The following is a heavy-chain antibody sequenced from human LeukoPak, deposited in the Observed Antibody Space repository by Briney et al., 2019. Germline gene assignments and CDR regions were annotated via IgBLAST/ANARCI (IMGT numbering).Heavy chain of an antibody. CDR2: IFTSGSP. V-gene: IGHV4-61*02. CDR1: GGSISSGTHY. J-gene: IGHJ4*02. D-gene: IGHD5-12*01. Sequence: SETLSLTCDVTGGSISSGTHYWTWIRQPVGKGLEWLGRIFTSGSPSYNSSLKSRLTISIDKSKNQFFLKLRSVNVADTAVYYCATDPGGYGSPDYWGQGTLVTVSS. CDR3: ATDPGGYGSPDY.